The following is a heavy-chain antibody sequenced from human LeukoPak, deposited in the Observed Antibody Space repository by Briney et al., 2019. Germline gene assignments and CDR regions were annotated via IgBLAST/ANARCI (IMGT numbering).Heavy chain of an antibody. CDR2: IYFRGST. J-gene: IGHJ5*02. CDR3: ARAMRWTSGPVELGWFDR. D-gene: IGHD1-1*01. CDR1: GDSFSDYY. V-gene: IGHV4-59*01. Sequence: SETLSLACSFSGDSFSDYYWTWIRRPPGGRLEGIGHIYFRGSTKYNPSLKNRVTISVDTSKNQVYLTLTSVTAADTAVYYCARAMRWTSGPVELGWFDRWGQGTLVTVSS.